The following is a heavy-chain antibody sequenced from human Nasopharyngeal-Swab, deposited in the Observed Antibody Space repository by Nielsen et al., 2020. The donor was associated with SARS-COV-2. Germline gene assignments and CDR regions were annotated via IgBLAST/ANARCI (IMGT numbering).Heavy chain of an antibody. J-gene: IGHJ4*02. V-gene: IGHV3-30*18. CDR3: AKHSGWYYFDY. Sequence: RQAPGKGLEWVAVISYDGSNKYYADSVKGRFTISRDNSKNTLYLHMNSLRAEDTAVYYCAKHSGWYYFDYWGQGTLVTVSS. CDR2: ISYDGSNK. D-gene: IGHD6-19*01.